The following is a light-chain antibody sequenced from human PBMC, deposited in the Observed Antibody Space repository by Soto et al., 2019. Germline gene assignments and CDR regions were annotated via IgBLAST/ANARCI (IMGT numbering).Light chain of an antibody. CDR1: QSISSY. CDR3: QQSYSTPAT. CDR2: AAS. J-gene: IGKJ2*01. Sequence: DIQMTQSPSSLSASVGDRVTITCRASQSISSYLNWYQQKPGKAPNLLIYAASSLQSGVPSRFSGSESGTDFTLTISSLQPEDFATYYCQQSYSTPATFGQGTKLEIK. V-gene: IGKV1-39*01.